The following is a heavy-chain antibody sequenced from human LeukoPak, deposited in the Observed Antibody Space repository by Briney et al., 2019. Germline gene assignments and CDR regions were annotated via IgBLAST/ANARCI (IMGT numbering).Heavy chain of an antibody. V-gene: IGHV4-34*01. D-gene: IGHD3-22*01. J-gene: IGHJ5*02. CDR1: GGSFSGYY. CDR2: INQSGST. CDR3: ARGIGSGYYPSWFDP. Sequence: SETLSLTCAVYGGSFSGYYWRWIRQPPGKGLEWIGEINQSGSTNYNPSLKSRVTISVDTSKYQFSLKLSSVTAADTAVYYCARGIGSGYYPSWFDPWGQGTLVTVSS.